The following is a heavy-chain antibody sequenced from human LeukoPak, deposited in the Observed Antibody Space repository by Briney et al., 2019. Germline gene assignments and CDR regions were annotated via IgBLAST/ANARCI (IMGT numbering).Heavy chain of an antibody. CDR3: ARVMVRGVIDY. V-gene: IGHV4-59*05. Sequence: GSLRLSCAASGFTVSSNFMSWVRQAPGKGLEWIGSIYYSGSTYYNPSLKSRVTISVDTSKNQFSLKLSSVTAADTAVYYCARVMVRGVIDYWGQGTLVTVSS. CDR2: IYYSGST. J-gene: IGHJ4*02. CDR1: GFTVSSNF. D-gene: IGHD3-10*01.